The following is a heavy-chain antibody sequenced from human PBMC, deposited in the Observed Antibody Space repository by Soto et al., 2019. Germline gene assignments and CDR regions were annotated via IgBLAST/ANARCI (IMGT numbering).Heavy chain of an antibody. D-gene: IGHD3-22*01. Sequence: QVQLVQSGAEVKKPGSSVKVSCKASGGTFSSYAISWVRQAPGQGLEWMGGIIPIFGTANYAQKFQGRVTITADESTSKAYMELSSLRSEDTAVYYCARDPHYYDSSGYYPGDAFDIWGQGTMVTVSS. CDR2: IIPIFGTA. J-gene: IGHJ3*02. V-gene: IGHV1-69*01. CDR3: ARDPHYYDSSGYYPGDAFDI. CDR1: GGTFSSYA.